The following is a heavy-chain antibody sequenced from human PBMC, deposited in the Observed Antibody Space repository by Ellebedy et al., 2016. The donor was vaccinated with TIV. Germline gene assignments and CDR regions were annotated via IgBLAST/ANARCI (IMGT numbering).Heavy chain of an antibody. D-gene: IGHD3-3*01. CDR1: GYTFTSYG. Sequence: AASVKVSCKASGYTFTSYGISWVRQAPGQGLEWMGWISAYNGNTNYAQKLQGRVTMTTDTSTSTAYMELRSLRSEDTAVYYCARGHYDFWSGYYSYSSGYFDYWGQGTLVTVSS. CDR2: ISAYNGNT. J-gene: IGHJ4*02. CDR3: ARGHYDFWSGYYSYSSGYFDY. V-gene: IGHV1-18*01.